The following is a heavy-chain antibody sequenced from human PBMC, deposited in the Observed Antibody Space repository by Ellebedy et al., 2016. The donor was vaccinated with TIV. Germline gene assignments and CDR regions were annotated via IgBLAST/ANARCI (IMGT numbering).Heavy chain of an antibody. J-gene: IGHJ3*02. CDR1: GFTFHNYW. CDR3: ARDRAVGTMDAFDI. D-gene: IGHD6-19*01. CDR2: IKRDGSEK. V-gene: IGHV3-7*04. Sequence: PGGSLRLSCAASGFTFHNYWMNWVRQAPGKGLEWVANIKRDGSEKYYVDSVKGRFTISRDNTNNSLYLQMNSLRAEDTAVYYCARDRAVGTMDAFDIWGQGTMVTVSS.